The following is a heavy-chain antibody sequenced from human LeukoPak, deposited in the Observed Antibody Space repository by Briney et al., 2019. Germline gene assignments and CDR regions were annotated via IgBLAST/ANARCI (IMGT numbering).Heavy chain of an antibody. J-gene: IGHJ3*02. D-gene: IGHD3-22*01. CDR2: IGSDGRTT. CDR3: ARERAQYYSDASLKDAFDI. V-gene: IGHV3-64*01. CDR1: GFTFGNYA. Sequence: PGGSLRLSCAASGFTFGNYALHWIRQAPGKGLEYVSAIGSDGRTTNYANSVKGRFTISRDNSKKTLYLQMGSLRAEDMAVYFCARERAQYYSDASLKDAFDIWGQGTMVTVSS.